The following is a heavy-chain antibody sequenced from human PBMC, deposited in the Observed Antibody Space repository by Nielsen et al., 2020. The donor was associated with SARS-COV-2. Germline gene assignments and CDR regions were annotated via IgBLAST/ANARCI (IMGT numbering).Heavy chain of an antibody. CDR2: IIPIFGTA. D-gene: IGHD2-21*01. V-gene: IGHV1-69*13. CDR3: ARIHFVVGRGYNYGLDV. CDR1: GGTFSSYA. Sequence: SVKVSCKASGGTFSSYAISWVRQAPGQGLEWMGGIIPIFGTANYAQKFQGRVTITADESTSTAYMELSSLKSEDTAVYYCARIHFVVGRGYNYGLDVWGQGTTVIVSS. J-gene: IGHJ6*02.